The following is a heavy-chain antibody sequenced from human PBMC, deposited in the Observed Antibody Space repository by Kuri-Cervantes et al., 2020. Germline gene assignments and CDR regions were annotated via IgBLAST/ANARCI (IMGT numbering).Heavy chain of an antibody. CDR1: GYTSTSYG. CDR2: ISAYNGNT. CDR3: ARDHSGWYFYYYYYGMDV. D-gene: IGHD6-19*01. V-gene: IGHV1-18*01. J-gene: IGHJ6*02. Sequence: ASVKVSCKASGYTSTSYGISWVRQAPGQGLEWMGWISAYNGNTNYAQKLQGRVTMTTDTSTSTAYMELRSLRSDDTAVYYCARDHSGWYFYYYYYGMDVWGQGTTVTVSS.